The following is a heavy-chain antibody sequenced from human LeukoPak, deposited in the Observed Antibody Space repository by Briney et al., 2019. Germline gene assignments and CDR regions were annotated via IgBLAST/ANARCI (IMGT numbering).Heavy chain of an antibody. J-gene: IGHJ6*04. CDR1: GFTFSSYS. D-gene: IGHD1-26*01. CDR2: ISSSSSYI. V-gene: IGHV3-21*01. CDR3: ARESVFGIVGATADV. Sequence: GGSLRLSCAASGFTFSSYSMNWVRQAPGKGLEWVSSISSSSSYIYYADSVKGRFTISRDNAKNSLYLQMNSLRAEDTAVYYCARESVFGIVGATADVWGKGTTVTVSS.